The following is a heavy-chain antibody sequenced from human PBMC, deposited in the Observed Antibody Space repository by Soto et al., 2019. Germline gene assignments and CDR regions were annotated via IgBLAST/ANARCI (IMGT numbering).Heavy chain of an antibody. CDR2: IYYSGST. CDR3: AREEVAYYDSGSYNWFDP. J-gene: IGHJ5*02. CDR1: GGSISSGGYY. D-gene: IGHD3-10*01. V-gene: IGHV4-31*03. Sequence: PSGTLSLTCTVSGGSISSGGYYWSWIRQYPGKGLEWIGYIYYSGSTYYNPSLKSRVTISVDTSNNQFSLKLSFVTAADTAVYYCAREEVAYYDSGSYNWFDPWGQGILVTVSS.